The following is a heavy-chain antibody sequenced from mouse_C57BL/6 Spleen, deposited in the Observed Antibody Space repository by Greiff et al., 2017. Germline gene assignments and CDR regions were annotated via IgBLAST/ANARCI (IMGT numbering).Heavy chain of an antibody. CDR1: GYTFTDYY. Sequence: EVQLQQSGPELVKPGASVKISCKASGYTFTDYYMNWVKQSHGKSLEWIGDINPNNGGTSYNQKFKGKATLTVDTSSSTAYMKLRNLTSADSAVYYCARDYITTVDDYWGQGTTLTVSS. V-gene: IGHV1-26*01. CDR2: INPNNGGT. J-gene: IGHJ2*01. D-gene: IGHD1-1*01. CDR3: ARDYITTVDDY.